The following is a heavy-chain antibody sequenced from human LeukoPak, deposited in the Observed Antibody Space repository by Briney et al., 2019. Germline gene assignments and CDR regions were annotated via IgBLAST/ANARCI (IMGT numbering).Heavy chain of an antibody. V-gene: IGHV1-18*04. D-gene: IGHD2-2*01. CDR3: ARAGRSSTSAYDDY. J-gene: IGHJ4*02. CDR1: GYTFTSYG. CDR2: ISAYNGNT. Sequence: ASVKVSCKASGYTFTSYGISWVRQAPGQGLEWMGWISAYNGNTNYAQKLQSRVTMTTDTSTSTAYMELRSLRSDDTAVYYCARAGRSSTSAYDDYWGQGTLVTVSS.